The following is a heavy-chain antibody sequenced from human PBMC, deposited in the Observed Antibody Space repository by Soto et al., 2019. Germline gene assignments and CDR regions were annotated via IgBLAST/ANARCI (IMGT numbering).Heavy chain of an antibody. D-gene: IGHD5-12*01. CDR3: ARSWLKEYYFDF. V-gene: IGHV1-46*01. CDR2: INPSGGST. CDR1: GHTFTRYY. J-gene: IGHJ4*01. Sequence: GSSVKVSCKTSGHTFTRYYIHWVRQAPGQGLEWMGIINPSGGSTSYAQRFQDRVTMSSDTSTSTVYMELSSLRSEDTAVYYCARSWLKEYYFDFWG.